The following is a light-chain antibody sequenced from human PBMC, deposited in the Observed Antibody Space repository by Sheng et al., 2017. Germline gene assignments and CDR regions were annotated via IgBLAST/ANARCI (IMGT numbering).Light chain of an antibody. CDR1: QGISTY. CDR2: AAS. CDR3: QQYNSYPYT. V-gene: IGKV1-9*01. J-gene: IGKJ2*01. Sequence: DIQVTQSPSFLSPSVGDRVTITCRASQGISTYLAWYQQKPGKTPKFLIFAASTLRSGVPSRFSGSGSGTEFTLTISSLQPEDFATYYCQQYNSYPYTFGQGTKLEIK.